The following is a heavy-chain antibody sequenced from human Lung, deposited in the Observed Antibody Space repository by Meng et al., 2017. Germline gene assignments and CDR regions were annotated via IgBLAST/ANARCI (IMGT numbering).Heavy chain of an antibody. CDR3: ARGPTTMAHDFDY. V-gene: IGHV4-34*01. J-gene: IGHJ4*02. CDR2: INHSGST. Sequence: VQLQQLGAGLLKPSETLSLTCVVSGGSFSDYYWSWIRQPPGKELEWIGEINHSGSTNYNPSLESRATISVDTSQNNLSLKLSSVTAVDSAVYYCARGPTTMAHDFDYWGQGTLVTVSS. D-gene: IGHD4-11*01. CDR1: GGSFSDYY.